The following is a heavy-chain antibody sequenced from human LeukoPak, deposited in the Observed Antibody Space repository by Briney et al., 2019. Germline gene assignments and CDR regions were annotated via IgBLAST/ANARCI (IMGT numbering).Heavy chain of an antibody. D-gene: IGHD1-26*01. Sequence: GASVKVSCKASGYMLTAYGISWVRQAPGQGLEWMGWISAYNGNTNYAHKLQGRVTMTTDTSTSTAYMELRSLRSDDTAVYYCARVGRGSGSFYYFDYWGQGTLLTVSS. CDR3: ARVGRGSGSFYYFDY. J-gene: IGHJ4*02. V-gene: IGHV1-18*01. CDR2: ISAYNGNT. CDR1: GYMLTAYG.